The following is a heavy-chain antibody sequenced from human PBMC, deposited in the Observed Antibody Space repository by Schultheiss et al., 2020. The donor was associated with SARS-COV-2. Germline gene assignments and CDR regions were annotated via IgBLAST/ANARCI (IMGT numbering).Heavy chain of an antibody. CDR2: ISSSSSYI. CDR1: GFTFSSYA. J-gene: IGHJ6*02. Sequence: GGSLRLSCAASGFTFSSYAMSWVRQAPGKGLEWVSAISSSSSYIYYADSVKGRFTISRDNSKNTLYLQMNSLRAEDTAVYYCAKDISRAVPGVGAFYYGMDVWGRGTTVTVSS. D-gene: IGHD6-19*01. CDR3: AKDISRAVPGVGAFYYGMDV. V-gene: IGHV3-23*01.